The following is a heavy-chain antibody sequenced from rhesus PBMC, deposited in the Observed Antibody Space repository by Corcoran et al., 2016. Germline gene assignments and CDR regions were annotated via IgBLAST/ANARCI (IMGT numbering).Heavy chain of an antibody. CDR1: GGSISGYYY. D-gene: IGHD6-43*01. V-gene: IGHV4-143*01. CDR3: ARPQYSSSYYFDY. CDR2: IYGNSAST. Sequence: QVQLQESGPGLVKPSETLSLTCTVSGGSISGYYYWSWIRQPPGKGLEWIGGIYGNSASTYYHPSLKSRVTISKDTSKNQFSLKLSSVTAADTAVYYCARPQYSSSYYFDYWGQGVLVTVSS. J-gene: IGHJ4*01.